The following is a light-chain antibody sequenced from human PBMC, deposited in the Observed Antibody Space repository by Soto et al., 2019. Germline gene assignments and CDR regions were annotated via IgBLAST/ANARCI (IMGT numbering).Light chain of an antibody. CDR2: DAS. V-gene: IGKV3-11*01. CDR3: QQRSTWPLT. J-gene: IGKJ4*01. Sequence: EIVLTQSPATLSLSPGERATLSCRATQSVSSYLAWYQHKPGQAPRLLIYDASNRATGIPARFSGSGSGTDFTLTICSLEPEDFAVYYCQQRSTWPLTFGGGTKVEIK. CDR1: QSVSSY.